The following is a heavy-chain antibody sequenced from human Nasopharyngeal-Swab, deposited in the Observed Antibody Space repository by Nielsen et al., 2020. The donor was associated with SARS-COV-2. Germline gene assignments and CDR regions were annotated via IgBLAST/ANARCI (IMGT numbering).Heavy chain of an antibody. CDR3: AKDLVSSSGGVGYYYYGMDV. V-gene: IGHV3-33*06. CDR1: GFTFSNYG. J-gene: IGHJ6*02. Sequence: GGSLRLSCAASGFTFSNYGMHWVRQAPGKGREWVAVIWYDGSKKYYADSVKGRFTISRDNSKNTVYLQMNSLRAEDTAVYYCAKDLVSSSGGVGYYYYGMDVWGQGTTVTVSS. CDR2: IWYDGSKK. D-gene: IGHD3-16*01.